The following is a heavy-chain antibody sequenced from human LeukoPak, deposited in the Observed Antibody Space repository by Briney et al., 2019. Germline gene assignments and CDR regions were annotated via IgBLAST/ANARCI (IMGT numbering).Heavy chain of an antibody. CDR1: GGSFSGYY. Sequence: HPSETLSLTCAVYGGSFSGYYWSRIRQPPGKGLEWIGEINHSGSTNYNPSLKSRVTISVDTSKNQFSLKLSSVTAADTAVYYRARGKTPSYYYDSSGYSLYYWAQGTLVTVSS. CDR2: INHSGST. V-gene: IGHV4-34*01. CDR3: ARGKTPSYYYDSSGYSLYY. D-gene: IGHD3-22*01. J-gene: IGHJ4*02.